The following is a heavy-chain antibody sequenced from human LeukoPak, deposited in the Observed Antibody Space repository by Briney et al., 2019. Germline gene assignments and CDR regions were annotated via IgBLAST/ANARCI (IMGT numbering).Heavy chain of an antibody. CDR3: AKGRKTTYYYDSSGYWDY. Sequence: GGSLRLSSAASGFTFSSYGMHWVRQAPGKGLEWVAVIWYDGSNKYYADSVKGRFTISRDNSKNTLYLQMNSLRAEDTAVYYCAKGRKTTYYYDSSGYWDYWGQGTLVTVSS. J-gene: IGHJ4*02. V-gene: IGHV3-30*02. D-gene: IGHD3-22*01. CDR2: IWYDGSNK. CDR1: GFTFSSYG.